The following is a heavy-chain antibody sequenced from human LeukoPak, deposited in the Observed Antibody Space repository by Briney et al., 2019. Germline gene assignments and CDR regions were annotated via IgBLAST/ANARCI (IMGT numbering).Heavy chain of an antibody. CDR3: AREGTAGTNLNWFDP. V-gene: IGHV4-59*12. CDR1: GGSISSYY. D-gene: IGHD1-1*01. Sequence: PSETLSLTCTVSGGSISSYYWSWIRQSPGKGLEWIGYIYYSGSTNYNPSLKSRVTISVDTSKNQFSLKLSSVTAADTAVYYCAREGTAGTNLNWFDPWGQGTLVTVSS. CDR2: IYYSGST. J-gene: IGHJ5*02.